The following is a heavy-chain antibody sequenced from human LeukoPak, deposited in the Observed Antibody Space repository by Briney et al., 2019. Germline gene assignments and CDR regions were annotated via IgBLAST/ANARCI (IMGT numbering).Heavy chain of an antibody. Sequence: GASVKVSCKASGGTFSSYAISWVRQAPGQGLEWMGRIIPILGIANYAQKFQGRVTMTRNTSISTAYMELSSLRSEDTAVYYCATVRDTAMARRAFDYWGQGTLVTVSS. J-gene: IGHJ4*02. CDR3: ATVRDTAMARRAFDY. CDR1: GGTFSSYA. V-gene: IGHV1-69*04. CDR2: IIPILGIA. D-gene: IGHD5-18*01.